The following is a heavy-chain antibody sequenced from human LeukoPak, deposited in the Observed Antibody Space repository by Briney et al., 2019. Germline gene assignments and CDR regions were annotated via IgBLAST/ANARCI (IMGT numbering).Heavy chain of an antibody. CDR3: ARKGYSYGPVPYFDY. CDR2: IYYSGST. V-gene: IGHV4-59*01. CDR1: GGSISSYY. D-gene: IGHD5-18*01. J-gene: IGHJ4*02. Sequence: SSETLSLTCTVSGGSISSYYWSWIRQPPGKGLEWIGYIYYSGSTNYNPSLKSRVTISVDTSKNQFSLKLSSVTAADTAVYYCARKGYSYGPVPYFDYWGQGTLVTVSS.